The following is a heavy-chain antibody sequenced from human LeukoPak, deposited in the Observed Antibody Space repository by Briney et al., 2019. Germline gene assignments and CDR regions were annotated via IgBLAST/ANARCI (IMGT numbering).Heavy chain of an antibody. CDR3: ARDRVFRSQRSYCSSTSCYERFDY. D-gene: IGHD2-2*01. CDR2: ISAYNGNT. Sequence: ASVTVSRKASGYTFTSYGISWVRQAPGQGLEWMRWISAYNGNTNYAQKLQGRVTMTTDTSTSTAYMELRSLRSDDTAVYYCARDRVFRSQRSYCSSTSCYERFDYWGQGTLVTVSS. CDR1: GYTFTSYG. V-gene: IGHV1-18*01. J-gene: IGHJ4*02.